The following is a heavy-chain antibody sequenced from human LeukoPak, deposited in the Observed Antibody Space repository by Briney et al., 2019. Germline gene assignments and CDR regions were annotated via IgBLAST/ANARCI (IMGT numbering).Heavy chain of an antibody. Sequence: SGTLSLTCAVSGGSIRSSNWWTWVRQPPGKGLEWIGEIYHSGSTNYNPSLKSRVTMSVDKSKKQFSLKLSSVTAADTAVYYCARGGGGYCSSTSCHRVVGYFDYWGQGTLVTVSS. CDR2: IYHSGST. CDR1: GGSIRSSNW. CDR3: ARGGGGYCSSTSCHRVVGYFDY. V-gene: IGHV4-4*02. D-gene: IGHD2-2*02. J-gene: IGHJ4*02.